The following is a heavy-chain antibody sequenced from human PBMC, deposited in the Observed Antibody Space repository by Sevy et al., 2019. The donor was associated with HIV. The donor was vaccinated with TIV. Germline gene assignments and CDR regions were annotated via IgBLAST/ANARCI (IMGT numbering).Heavy chain of an antibody. V-gene: IGHV3-30*18. D-gene: IGHD3-22*01. Sequence: GGFLRLSCAASGFTFSSYGMHWVRQAPGKGLEWVAVISYDGSNKYYADSVKGRFTISRDNSKNTLYLQMNSLRAEDTAVYYCAKDNYYDSSGYHPRGVGYFQHWGQGTLVTVSS. CDR2: ISYDGSNK. CDR3: AKDNYYDSSGYHPRGVGYFQH. J-gene: IGHJ1*01. CDR1: GFTFSSYG.